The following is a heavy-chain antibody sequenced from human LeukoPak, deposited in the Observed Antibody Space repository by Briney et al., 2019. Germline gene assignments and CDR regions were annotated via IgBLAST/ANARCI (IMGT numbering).Heavy chain of an antibody. CDR2: INHSGNT. J-gene: IGHJ4*02. CDR1: VGSFSGYY. D-gene: IGHD6-19*01. V-gene: IGHV4-34*01. Sequence: PSETLSLTCAVYVGSFSGYYWSWIRQPPGKGLEWIGEINHSGNTNYNPSLKSRVTMSVDTSKNQFSLKLSSVTAADTAVYYCASLNSSGWCLDYWGQGTLVTVSS. CDR3: ASLNSSGWCLDY.